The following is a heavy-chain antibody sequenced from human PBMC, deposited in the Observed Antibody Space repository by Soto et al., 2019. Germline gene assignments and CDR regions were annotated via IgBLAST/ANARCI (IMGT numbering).Heavy chain of an antibody. V-gene: IGHV1-69*13. CDR2: IIPIFGTA. CDR3: AGLYHYDSSGYYDY. D-gene: IGHD3-22*01. J-gene: IGHJ4*02. Sequence: SVQVSCKASGGTFSSYAITWVRQAPGQGLEWMGGIIPIFGTANYAQKFQGRVTITADESTSTACMELSSLTSEDTAVYYCAGLYHYDSSGYYDYWGQGTLVTVPS. CDR1: GGTFSSYA.